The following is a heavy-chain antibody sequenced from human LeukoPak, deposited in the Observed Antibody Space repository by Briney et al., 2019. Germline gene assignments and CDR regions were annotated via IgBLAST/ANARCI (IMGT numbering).Heavy chain of an antibody. D-gene: IGHD3-22*01. Sequence: SETLSLTCSVSGGSITISSHYWAWLRQSPGPGLEWIASIYYSGGTNYNPSLKSRVTISVDTSKNQFSLKLSSVTAADTAVYYCARGSYYDSSGLFDYWGQGTLVTVSS. CDR3: ARGSYYDSSGLFDY. V-gene: IGHV4-39*07. CDR1: GGSITISSHY. CDR2: IYYSGGT. J-gene: IGHJ4*02.